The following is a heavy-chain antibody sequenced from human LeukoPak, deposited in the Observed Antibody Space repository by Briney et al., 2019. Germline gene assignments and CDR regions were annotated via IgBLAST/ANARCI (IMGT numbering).Heavy chain of an antibody. Sequence: SETLSLTCTVSGGSISSYYWSWIRQPPGKGLEWIGYIYYSGSTNYNPSLKSRVTISVDTSKNQFSLKLSSVTAADTAVYYCARGQLRGALDIWGQGTMVTVSS. CDR3: ARGQLRGALDI. CDR1: GGSISSYY. D-gene: IGHD6-6*01. V-gene: IGHV4-59*01. CDR2: IYYSGST. J-gene: IGHJ3*02.